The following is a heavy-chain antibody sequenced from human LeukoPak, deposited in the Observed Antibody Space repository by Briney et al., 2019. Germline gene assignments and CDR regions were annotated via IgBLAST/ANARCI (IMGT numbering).Heavy chain of an antibody. Sequence: GESLKISCKGSGYSFTDYWIGWVRQMPGKGLEWVGLIYPGESDIRYSPSFQGQVTISADKSISTAYLQWSSLKASDTAMYYCARSQMKSSSWYPDAFDIWGQGTMVTVSS. J-gene: IGHJ3*02. V-gene: IGHV5-51*01. D-gene: IGHD6-13*01. CDR1: GYSFTDYW. CDR3: ARSQMKSSSWYPDAFDI. CDR2: IYPGESDI.